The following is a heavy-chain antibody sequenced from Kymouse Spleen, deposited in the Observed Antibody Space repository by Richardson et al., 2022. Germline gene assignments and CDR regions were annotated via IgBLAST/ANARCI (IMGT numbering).Heavy chain of an antibody. CDR2: IKSKTDGGTT. Sequence: EVQLVESGGGLVKPGGSLRLSCAASGFTFSNAWMSWVRQAPGKGLEWVGRIKSKTDGGTTDYAAPVKGRFTISRDDSKNTLYLQMNSLKTEDTAVYYCTTDRVVVPAAIYYYYYGMDVWGQGTTVTVSS. J-gene: IGHJ6*02. CDR3: TTDRVVVPAAIYYYYYGMDV. D-gene: IGHD2-2*02. CDR1: GFTFSNAW. V-gene: IGHV3-15*01.